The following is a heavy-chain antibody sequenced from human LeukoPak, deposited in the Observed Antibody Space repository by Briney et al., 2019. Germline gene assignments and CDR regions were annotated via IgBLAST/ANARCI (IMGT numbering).Heavy chain of an antibody. V-gene: IGHV4-31*03. CDR2: IYYSGST. Sequence: SETLSLTCTVSGGSISSGGYYWSWIRQHPGKGLEWIGYIYYSGSTYYNPSLKSRVTISVDTSKNQFSLKLSSVTAADTAVYCCAREYGDGNWFDPWGQGTLVTVSS. CDR3: AREYGDGNWFDP. D-gene: IGHD4-17*01. J-gene: IGHJ5*02. CDR1: GGSISSGGYY.